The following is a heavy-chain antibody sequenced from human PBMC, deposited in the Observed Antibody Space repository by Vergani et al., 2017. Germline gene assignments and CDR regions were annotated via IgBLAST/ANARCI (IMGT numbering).Heavy chain of an antibody. CDR2: IRSKAYGQAT. CDR3: VRDQVTMRRGSDALDI. J-gene: IGHJ3*02. D-gene: IGHD3-10*01. V-gene: IGHV3-49*03. Sequence: VQLVESGGGVVQPGRSLRLSCAASGFTFSSYAMDWFRQAPGQGLEWVGGIRSKAYGQATIYAASVKGRFTISRDDSKSIAYLQMNNLQTEDTAMYYCVRDQVTMRRGSDALDIWGQGTMVTVSS. CDR1: GFTFSSYA.